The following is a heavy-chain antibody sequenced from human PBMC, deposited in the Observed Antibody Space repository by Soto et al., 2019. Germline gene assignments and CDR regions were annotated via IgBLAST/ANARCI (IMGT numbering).Heavy chain of an antibody. J-gene: IGHJ6*02. D-gene: IGHD2-2*01. V-gene: IGHV3-53*01. CDR1: GFTVSSNY. CDR2: IYSGGST. CDR3: ARVPAANRRYYGMDV. Sequence: PGGSLRLSCASSGFTVSSNYMSWVRQAPGKGLEWVSAIYSGGSTYYADSVKGRFTISRDNSKNTLYLQMNSLRAEDTAVYYCARVPAANRRYYGMDVWGQGTTVTVSS.